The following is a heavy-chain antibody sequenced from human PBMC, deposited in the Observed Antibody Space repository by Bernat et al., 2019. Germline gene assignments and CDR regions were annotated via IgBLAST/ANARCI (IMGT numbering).Heavy chain of an antibody. CDR1: GFTFGDYA. D-gene: IGHD3-3*01. V-gene: IGHV3-49*03. CDR3: TRDKGGYDPYYFDY. Sequence: EVQLVESGGGLVQPGRSLRLSCTASGFTFGDYAMSWFRQAPGKGLEWVGFIRSRPYGGTAEYAASVKDKFTISRDDSKSIAYLQMNSLNTEDTAMYYCTRDKGGYDPYYFDYWGQGTLVTVSS. J-gene: IGHJ4*02. CDR2: IRSRPYGGTA.